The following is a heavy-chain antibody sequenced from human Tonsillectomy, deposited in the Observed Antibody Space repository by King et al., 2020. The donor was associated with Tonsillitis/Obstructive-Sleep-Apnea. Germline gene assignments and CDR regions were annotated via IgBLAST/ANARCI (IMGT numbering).Heavy chain of an antibody. Sequence: QLQESGPGLVKPSETLSLTCTVSGGSVSSGSYYWSCIRQPPGKGLEWIGYIYYSGSTNYNPSLKSRVTISVDTSKNQFSLKLSSVTAADTAVYYCARGGGYKRGYWGQGTLVTVSS. V-gene: IGHV4-61*01. CDR2: IYYSGST. CDR1: GGSVSSGSYY. D-gene: IGHD5-24*01. J-gene: IGHJ4*02. CDR3: ARGGGYKRGY.